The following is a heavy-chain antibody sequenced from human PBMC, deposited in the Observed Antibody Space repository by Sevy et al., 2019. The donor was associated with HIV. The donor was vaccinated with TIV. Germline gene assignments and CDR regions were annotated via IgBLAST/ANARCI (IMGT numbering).Heavy chain of an antibody. J-gene: IGHJ4*02. D-gene: IGHD1-26*01. Sequence: GGSLRLSCAASGFTFSSFAMSWVRHIPGKGLEWVSTINGSGGGAYYEDSVKGRFTLSRANSNNTVFLQMNRLRDEDTAVYYCARPTPRIAPSSAAFFDYWGQGTLVTVSS. CDR2: INGSGGGA. V-gene: IGHV3-23*01. CDR3: ARPTPRIAPSSAAFFDY. CDR1: GFTFSSFA.